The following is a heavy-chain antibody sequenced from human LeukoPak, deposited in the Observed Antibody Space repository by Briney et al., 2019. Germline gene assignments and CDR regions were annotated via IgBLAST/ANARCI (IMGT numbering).Heavy chain of an antibody. CDR1: GGSISSYY. J-gene: IGHJ4*02. V-gene: IGHV4-59*01. Sequence: SETLSLTCTVSGGSISSYYWSWIRQPPGKGLEWIGYIYYSGSTNYNPSLKSRVTISVDTSKNQFSLKPSSVTAADTAVYYCAGYYYDSSGYYPWGAFFDYWGQGTLVTVSS. CDR3: AGYYYDSSGYYPWGAFFDY. CDR2: IYYSGST. D-gene: IGHD3-22*01.